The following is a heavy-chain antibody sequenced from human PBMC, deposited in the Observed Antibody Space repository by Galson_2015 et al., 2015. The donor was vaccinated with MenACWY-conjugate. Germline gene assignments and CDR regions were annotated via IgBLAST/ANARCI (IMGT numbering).Heavy chain of an antibody. CDR1: GFTFGSFG. CDR3: ASPDTSGWSKAFAI. Sequence: SLRLSCAASGFTFGSFGMHWVRQAPGKGLGWVAVISYDGSNIYYGDSVKGRFTISRDNSKNTLYLQMNSLRIEDTAVYYCASPDTSGWSKAFAIWGQGTMVTVSS. J-gene: IGHJ3*02. V-gene: IGHV3-30*03. D-gene: IGHD6-19*01. CDR2: ISYDGSNI.